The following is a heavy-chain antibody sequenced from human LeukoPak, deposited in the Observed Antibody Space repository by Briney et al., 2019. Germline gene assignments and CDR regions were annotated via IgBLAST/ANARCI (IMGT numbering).Heavy chain of an antibody. V-gene: IGHV3-33*01. J-gene: IGHJ3*02. CDR1: GLTLSSYG. CDR2: IWYDGSNK. CDR3: ARVAVPATYYYGLGDAFDI. D-gene: IGHD3-10*01. Sequence: GGSVRLSCAPSGLTLSSYGMHWGRQARGKGLEWVAAIWYDGSNKYYADSVKGRFTISRHNPTNTLYLQMHSLRDEDAAVYYCARVAVPATYYYGLGDAFDIWGQGTIVTVSS.